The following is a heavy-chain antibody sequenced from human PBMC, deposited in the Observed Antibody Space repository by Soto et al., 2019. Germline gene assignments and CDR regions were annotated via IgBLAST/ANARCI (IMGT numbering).Heavy chain of an antibody. Sequence: SETLSLTCAFYVGSFSGYYWSCIRHPPGKWLEWIGEINHSGSTNYNPSLKSRVTISVDTSKNQFSLKLSSVTAADTAVYYCARGRRIYGSGSYYTRKESWFEPWGQGTLVRVSS. V-gene: IGHV4-34*01. J-gene: IGHJ5*02. CDR3: ARGRRIYGSGSYYTRKESWFEP. CDR1: VGSFSGYY. CDR2: INHSGST. D-gene: IGHD3-10*01.